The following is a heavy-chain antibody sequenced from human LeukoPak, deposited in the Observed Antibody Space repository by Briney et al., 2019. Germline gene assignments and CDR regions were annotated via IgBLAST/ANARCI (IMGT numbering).Heavy chain of an antibody. CDR3: AARGGRYYDYVWGNYRLSDWFDP. CDR1: GGSFSSYY. V-gene: IGHV4-59*01. J-gene: IGHJ5*02. D-gene: IGHD3-16*02. CDR2: IYYSGST. Sequence: SETLSLTCTVSGGSFSSYYWNWIRQPPGKGLEWIGYIYYSGSTNYNPSLKSRLTISLDVSKNQFSLQLSSVTAADTAFYYGAARGGRYYDYVWGNYRLSDWFDPWGQGTLVTVSS.